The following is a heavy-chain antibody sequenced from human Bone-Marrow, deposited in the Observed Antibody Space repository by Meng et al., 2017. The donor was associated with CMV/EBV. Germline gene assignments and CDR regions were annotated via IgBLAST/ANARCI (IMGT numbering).Heavy chain of an antibody. CDR2: IRHDGSDE. Sequence: GGSLRLSCAASGFTFSKYGMHWARQAPGKGLEWVAFIRHDGSDEYYAESVKGRFSISKDAAENTAYLQMNSLRSGDTAVYYCARDFGNDFWLLTHWGQGTLVTVSS. D-gene: IGHD3-3*01. CDR1: GFTFSKYG. CDR3: ARDFGNDFWLLTH. J-gene: IGHJ4*02. V-gene: IGHV3-30*02.